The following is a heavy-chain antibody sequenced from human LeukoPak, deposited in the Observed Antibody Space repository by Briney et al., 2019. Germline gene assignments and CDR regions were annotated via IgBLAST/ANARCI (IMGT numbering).Heavy chain of an antibody. J-gene: IGHJ4*02. D-gene: IGHD3-10*01. Sequence: PGGSLRLSCAASGFTFSSYAMSWVRQAPGKGLEWVAVISYDGSNKYYGDSVKGRFTISRDNSRNTLHLHMESLRTEDTAVYYCARDLRQRVVFGELLWWGQGALVTVSS. CDR2: ISYDGSNK. CDR1: GFTFSSYA. CDR3: ARDLRQRVVFGELLW. V-gene: IGHV3-30*03.